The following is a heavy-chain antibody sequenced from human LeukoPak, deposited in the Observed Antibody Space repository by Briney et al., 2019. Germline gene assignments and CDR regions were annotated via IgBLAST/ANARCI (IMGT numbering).Heavy chain of an antibody. CDR2: IKQDGSEK. V-gene: IGHV3-7*01. CDR3: AKDGIAAAPHNWFDP. CDR1: GFTFSSYW. J-gene: IGHJ5*02. D-gene: IGHD6-13*01. Sequence: PGGSLRLSCAASGFTFSSYWMSWVRQAPGKGLEWVANIKQDGSEKYYVDSVKGRFTISRDNSKNTLYLQMNSLRAEDTAVYYCAKDGIAAAPHNWFDPWGQGTLVTVSS.